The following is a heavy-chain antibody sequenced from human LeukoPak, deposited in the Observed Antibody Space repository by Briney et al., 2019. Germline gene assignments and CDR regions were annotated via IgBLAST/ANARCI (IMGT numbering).Heavy chain of an antibody. CDR3: ARGGYTVTTYRVY. CDR1: GFTFSSYE. D-gene: IGHD4-17*01. CDR2: ISSSGGTI. Sequence: GGSLRLSCAASGFTFSSYEMNWVRQAPGKGLEWVSYISSSGGTIYYADSVKGRFTISRDNAKNSLYLQMNSLRAEDTAVYCCARGGYTVTTYRVYWGQGTLVTVSS. J-gene: IGHJ4*02. V-gene: IGHV3-48*03.